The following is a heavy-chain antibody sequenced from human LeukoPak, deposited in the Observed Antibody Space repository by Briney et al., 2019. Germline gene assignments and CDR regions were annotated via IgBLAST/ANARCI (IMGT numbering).Heavy chain of an antibody. V-gene: IGHV3-23*01. D-gene: IGHD6-19*01. Sequence: GGSLRLPCEALGFTLISYAMSWVPRAPGRGREGVSAISGSGGSTYYADSVKGRFTISRDNSQNTLYLQMNSLRAEDTALYNCARDPTYSSGWFFDYWGQGTLVTVSS. CDR3: ARDPTYSSGWFFDY. CDR1: GFTLISYA. CDR2: ISGSGGST. J-gene: IGHJ4*02.